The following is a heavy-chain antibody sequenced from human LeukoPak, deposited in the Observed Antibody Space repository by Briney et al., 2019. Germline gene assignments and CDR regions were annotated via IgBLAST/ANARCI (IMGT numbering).Heavy chain of an antibody. J-gene: IGHJ4*02. Sequence: GESLKISCKGSGYSFTSYWIGWVRQMPGKGLEWMGIIYPGDSDTRYSPSFQGQVTISADKSISTAYLQWSSLKASDTAMYYCARTSSSGFITPYYFDYWGQGTLVTVSS. CDR2: IYPGDSDT. D-gene: IGHD3-22*01. CDR3: ARTSSSGFITPYYFDY. CDR1: GYSFTSYW. V-gene: IGHV5-51*01.